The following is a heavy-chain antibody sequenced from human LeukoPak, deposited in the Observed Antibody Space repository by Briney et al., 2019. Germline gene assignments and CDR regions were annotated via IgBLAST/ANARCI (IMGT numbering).Heavy chain of an antibody. CDR3: AELGITMIGGV. CDR1: GFTLSSYE. J-gene: IGHJ6*04. Sequence: GRSLRLSCAASGFTLSSYEMNWVRQAPGKRLEWVSYISSSGSTIYYADSVKGRFTISRDNAKNSLYLQMNSLRAEDTAVYSCAELGITMIGGVWGKGTTVTISS. D-gene: IGHD3-10*02. CDR2: ISSSGSTI. V-gene: IGHV3-48*03.